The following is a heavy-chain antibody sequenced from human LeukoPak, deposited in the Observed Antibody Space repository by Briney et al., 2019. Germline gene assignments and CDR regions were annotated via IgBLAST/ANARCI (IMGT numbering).Heavy chain of an antibody. CDR2: IIPILGIA. CDR3: ALYSSTWY. D-gene: IGHD6-13*01. CDR1: GGTFSSYA. Sequence: ASVKVSCKASGGTFSSYAISWVRQAPGQGLEWMGRIIPILGIANYAQKFQGRVTITADKSTSTVFMEVNSLRSEDTAVYYCALYSSTWYWGQGTLVTVSS. V-gene: IGHV1-69*04. J-gene: IGHJ4*02.